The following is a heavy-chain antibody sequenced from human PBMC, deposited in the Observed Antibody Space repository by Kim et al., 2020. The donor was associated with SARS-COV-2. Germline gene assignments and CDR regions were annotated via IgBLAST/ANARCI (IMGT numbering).Heavy chain of an antibody. Sequence: ASVKVSCKASGYTFTSYAMHWVRQAPGQRLEWMGWINAGNGNTKYSQKFQGRVTITRDTSASTAYMELSSLRSEDTAVYYCARDISVLRFLEWLLYPLVDYWGQGTLVTVSS. CDR2: INAGNGNT. J-gene: IGHJ4*02. CDR3: ARDISVLRFLEWLLYPLVDY. V-gene: IGHV1-3*01. CDR1: GYTFTSYA. D-gene: IGHD3-3*01.